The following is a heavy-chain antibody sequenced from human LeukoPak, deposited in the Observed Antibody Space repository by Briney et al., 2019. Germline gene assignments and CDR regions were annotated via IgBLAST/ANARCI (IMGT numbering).Heavy chain of an antibody. CDR1: GFTFSSYG. CDR3: AKAFPAIVVVVAAIGCVEDYFDY. CDR2: IRYDGSNK. J-gene: IGHJ4*02. Sequence: GGSLRLSCAASGFTFSSYGMHWVRQAPGQGLEWVAFIRYDGSNKYYADSVKGRFTISRDNSKNTLYLQMNSLRAEDTAVYYCAKAFPAIVVVVAAIGCVEDYFDYWGQGTLVTVSS. D-gene: IGHD2-15*01. V-gene: IGHV3-30*02.